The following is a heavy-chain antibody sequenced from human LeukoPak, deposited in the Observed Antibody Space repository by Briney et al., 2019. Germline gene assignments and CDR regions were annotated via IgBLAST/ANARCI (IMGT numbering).Heavy chain of an antibody. Sequence: GGSLRLSCAASGFTVSSNYMSWVRQAPGKGLEWVSVIYSGGSTYYADSVKGRFTISRDNSKNTLYLQMNSLRAEDTAVYYCAREDYDLSYFDYWGQGTLVTVSS. CDR1: GFTVSSNY. J-gene: IGHJ4*02. CDR3: AREDYDLSYFDY. V-gene: IGHV3-66*01. CDR2: IYSGGST. D-gene: IGHD3-3*01.